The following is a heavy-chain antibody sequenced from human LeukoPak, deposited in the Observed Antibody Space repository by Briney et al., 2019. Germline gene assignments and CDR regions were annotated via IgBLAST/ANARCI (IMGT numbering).Heavy chain of an antibody. V-gene: IGHV4-39*02. D-gene: IGHD4-17*01. Sequence: PSETLSLTCTVSGGSISSSSSNWGWIRQPPGKGLEWIGSIYYSGSTYYNPSLKSRVSISVDTSKNQFSLKLSSVTAADTAVYHCARDGSTTVPNWGQGTLVTVSS. J-gene: IGHJ4*02. CDR1: GGSISSSSSN. CDR3: ARDGSTTVPN. CDR2: IYYSGST.